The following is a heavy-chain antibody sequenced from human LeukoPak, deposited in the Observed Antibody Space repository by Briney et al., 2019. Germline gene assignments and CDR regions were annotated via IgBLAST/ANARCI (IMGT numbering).Heavy chain of an antibody. CDR2: TSDRGDYT. V-gene: IGHV3-23*01. CDR1: GFTFTSYS. Sequence: GGSLRLSCAASGFTFTSYSMSWVRQAPGKGLEWVSGTSDRGDYTYYADSVKVRFTISRDNSKDTLYLQMNSLRAEDTALYFCAKKAQYNGNYPLDYWGQGTLVTVSS. D-gene: IGHD1-26*01. J-gene: IGHJ4*02. CDR3: AKKAQYNGNYPLDY.